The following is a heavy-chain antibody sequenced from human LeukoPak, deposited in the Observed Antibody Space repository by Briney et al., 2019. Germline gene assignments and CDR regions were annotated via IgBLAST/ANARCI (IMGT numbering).Heavy chain of an antibody. V-gene: IGHV3-30*04. J-gene: IGHJ5*02. CDR3: ARDFIPHSSSGGWFDP. CDR1: GFTFSSYA. CDR2: MSYDGSNK. Sequence: GGSLRLSCAASGFTFSSYAMHWVRQAPGKGLEWVAVMSYDGSNKYYADSVKGRFTISRDNSKNTLYLQMNSLRAEDTAVYYCARDFIPHSSSGGWFDPWGQGTLVTVSS. D-gene: IGHD6-13*01.